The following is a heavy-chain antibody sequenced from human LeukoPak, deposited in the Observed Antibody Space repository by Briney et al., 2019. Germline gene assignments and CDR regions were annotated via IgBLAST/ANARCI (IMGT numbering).Heavy chain of an antibody. CDR1: GGSFSGYY. J-gene: IGHJ4*02. Sequence: SETLSLTCAVYGGSFSGYYWSWIRQPPGKGLEWIGEINHSGSTNYNPPLKSRVTISVDTSKNQFSLKLSSVTAADTAVYYCARGVGNIDYWGQGTLVTVSS. CDR3: ARGVGNIDY. D-gene: IGHD1-26*01. V-gene: IGHV4-34*01. CDR2: INHSGST.